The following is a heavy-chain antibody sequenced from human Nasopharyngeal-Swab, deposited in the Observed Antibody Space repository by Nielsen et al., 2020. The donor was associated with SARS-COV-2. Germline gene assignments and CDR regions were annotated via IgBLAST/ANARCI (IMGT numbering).Heavy chain of an antibody. CDR3: ARDRGINWFDP. Sequence: ASVKVSCKASGYTFTGYYMLWVRQAPGQGLEWMGWINPNSGGTNYAQKFQGWVTMTRDTSISTAYMELSRLRSDDTAVYYCARDRGINWFDPWGQGTLVTVAS. CDR1: GYTFTGYY. V-gene: IGHV1-2*04. J-gene: IGHJ5*02. CDR2: INPNSGGT.